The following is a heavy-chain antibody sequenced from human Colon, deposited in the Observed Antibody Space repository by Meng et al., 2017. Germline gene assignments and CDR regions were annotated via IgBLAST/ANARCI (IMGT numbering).Heavy chain of an antibody. CDR2: IYTSGFA. CDR3: ARMYHYGDSTWFDP. Sequence: SETLSLTCSVSGGSITSGTYYWSWIRQPAGKGLEWIGRIYTSGFANYNPSLKSRVTMSVDKSKTQFSLNLTSVTAEDTAVYYCARMYHYGDSTWFDPWGQGILVTVSS. V-gene: IGHV4-61*02. CDR1: GGSITSGTYY. D-gene: IGHD2-2*01. J-gene: IGHJ5*02.